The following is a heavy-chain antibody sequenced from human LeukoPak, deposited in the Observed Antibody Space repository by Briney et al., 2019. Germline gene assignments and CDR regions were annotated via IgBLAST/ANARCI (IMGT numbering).Heavy chain of an antibody. D-gene: IGHD3-16*01. V-gene: IGHV1-69*06. J-gene: IGHJ4*02. CDR1: GGTFSSYA. Sequence: SVKVPCKASGGTFSSYAISWVRQAPGQGLEWMGGIIPIFGTANYAQKFQGRVTITADKSTSTAYMELSSLRSEDTAVYYCARDRGWGYFDYWGQGTLVTVSS. CDR2: IIPIFGTA. CDR3: ARDRGWGYFDY.